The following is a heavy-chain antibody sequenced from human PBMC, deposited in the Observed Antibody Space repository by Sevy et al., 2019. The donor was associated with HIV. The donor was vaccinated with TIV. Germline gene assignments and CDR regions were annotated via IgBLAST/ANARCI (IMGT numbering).Heavy chain of an antibody. Sequence: ASVKVSCKTSGYTFNTFGINWVRQAPGQGLQWVGWISAYNGNTKYVQKLQGRVSMTTETSTSTVYMELRSLRSDDTAEYYCARDSIPLVQGIIITPYYYVMDVWGQGTTVTVSS. CDR2: ISAYNGNT. J-gene: IGHJ6*02. CDR1: GYTFNTFG. V-gene: IGHV1-18*04. D-gene: IGHD3-10*01. CDR3: ARDSIPLVQGIIITPYYYVMDV.